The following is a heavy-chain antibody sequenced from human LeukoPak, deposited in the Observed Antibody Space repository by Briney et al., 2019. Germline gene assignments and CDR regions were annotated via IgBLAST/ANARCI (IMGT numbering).Heavy chain of an antibody. V-gene: IGHV3-48*03. CDR1: GFTFSSYE. CDR3: ARGLSGVTGYTYGRGIDY. CDR2: ISSSGSTI. D-gene: IGHD5-18*01. Sequence: GGSLRLSCATSGFTFSSYEMNWVRQAPGKGLEWASYISSSGSTIYYSDSVKGRFTISRDNAKNSLYLQMNSLRAEDTAVYYCARGLSGVTGYTYGRGIDYWGQGTLVTVSS. J-gene: IGHJ4*02.